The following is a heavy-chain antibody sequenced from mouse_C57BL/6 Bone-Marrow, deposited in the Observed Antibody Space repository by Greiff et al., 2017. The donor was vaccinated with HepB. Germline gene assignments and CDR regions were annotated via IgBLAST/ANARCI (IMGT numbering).Heavy chain of an antibody. J-gene: IGHJ2*01. V-gene: IGHV5-4*01. CDR1: GFTFSSYA. CDR3: ARELLPFDY. D-gene: IGHD1-1*01. CDR2: ISDGGSYT. Sequence: DVMLVESGGGLVKPGGSLKLSCAASGFTFSSYAMSWVRQTPEKRLEWVATISDGGSYTYYTDNVKGRFTISRDNAKNNLYLQMSHLKSEDTAMYYCARELLPFDYWGQGTTLTVSS.